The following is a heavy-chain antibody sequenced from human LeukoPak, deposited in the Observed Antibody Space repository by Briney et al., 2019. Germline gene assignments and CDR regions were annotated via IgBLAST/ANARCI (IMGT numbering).Heavy chain of an antibody. CDR3: ARDRGSGWYSDAFDI. J-gene: IGHJ3*02. CDR1: GGSLSSSNW. V-gene: IGHV4-4*02. D-gene: IGHD6-19*01. Sequence: SGTLSLTCAVSGGSLSSSNWWSWVRPPPGKGLERIGEIYHSGTTNYNPPLKTRLPLPVDKSKNQFSLKLSSVTAADTAVYYCARDRGSGWYSDAFDIWGQGTMVTVSS. CDR2: IYHSGTT.